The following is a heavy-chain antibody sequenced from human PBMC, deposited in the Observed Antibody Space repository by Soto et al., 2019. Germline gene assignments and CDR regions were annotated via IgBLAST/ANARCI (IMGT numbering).Heavy chain of an antibody. D-gene: IGHD3-10*01. CDR1: GYTFTSYD. CDR3: ARSPRVVGRGVIIGSFDP. CDR2: MNPNSGNT. Sequence: QVQLVQSGAEVKKPGASVKVSCKASGYTFTSYDINWVRQATGQGLEWMGWMNPNSGNTGYAQKFQGRVTMTRNTSISTAYMGLSSLRSEDTAVYYCARSPRVVGRGVIIGSFDPWGQGTLVTVSS. J-gene: IGHJ5*02. V-gene: IGHV1-8*01.